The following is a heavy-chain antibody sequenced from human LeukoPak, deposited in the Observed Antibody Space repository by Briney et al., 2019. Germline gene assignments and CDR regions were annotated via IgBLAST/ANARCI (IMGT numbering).Heavy chain of an antibody. CDR1: GFTFDDYA. D-gene: IGHD1-26*01. Sequence: GGSLRLSCAASGFTFDDYAMHWVRQAPGKGLEWVSGISWNSGSIGYADSVKGRFTISRDNAKNSLYLQMNSLRAEDTALYYCAKDIGSGSYYVVGPFDYWGQGTLVTVSS. CDR3: AKDIGSGSYYVVGPFDY. J-gene: IGHJ4*02. CDR2: ISWNSGSI. V-gene: IGHV3-9*01.